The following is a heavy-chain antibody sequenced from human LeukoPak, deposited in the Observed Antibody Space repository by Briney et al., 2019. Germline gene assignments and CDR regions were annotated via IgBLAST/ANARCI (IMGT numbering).Heavy chain of an antibody. Sequence: GGSLRLSCAASGFTFRTYDMNWVRQAPGKGLEWVSYISTDGGTTYYAESVKGRFTISRDNAQNSLYLQMSSLRAEDTAMYYCARGPPLFAPWGKGTLVAVS. CDR1: GFTFRTYD. J-gene: IGHJ5*02. CDR2: ISTDGGTT. CDR3: ARGPPLFAP. V-gene: IGHV3-48*01.